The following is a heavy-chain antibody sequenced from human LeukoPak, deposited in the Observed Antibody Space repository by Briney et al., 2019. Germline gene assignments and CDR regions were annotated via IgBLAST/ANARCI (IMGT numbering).Heavy chain of an antibody. D-gene: IGHD4-17*01. V-gene: IGHV1-18*01. CDR1: GYTFTSYG. CDR2: ISAYNGNT. Sequence: GASVKVSCKASGYTFTSYGISWVRQAPGQGLEWMGWISAYNGNTNYAQKLQGRVTMTTDTSTSTAYMELRSLRSDDTAVYYCARDVEWVTTAWVTKRILDYWGQGTLATVSS. CDR3: ARDVEWVTTAWVTKRILDY. J-gene: IGHJ4*02.